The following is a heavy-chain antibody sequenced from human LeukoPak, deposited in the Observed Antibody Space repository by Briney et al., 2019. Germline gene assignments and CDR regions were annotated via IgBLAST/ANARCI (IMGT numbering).Heavy chain of an antibody. CDR3: ARVGSGSYYWASYYGMDV. CDR1: GYTFTSYG. V-gene: IGHV1-18*01. Sequence: ASVKVSCKASGYTFTSYGISWVRQAPGQGLEWMGWISAYNGNTNYAQKLQGRVTMTTDSSTSTAYMELRSLRSDDTAVYYCARVGSGSYYWASYYGMDVWGQGTTVAVSS. J-gene: IGHJ6*02. D-gene: IGHD1-26*01. CDR2: ISAYNGNT.